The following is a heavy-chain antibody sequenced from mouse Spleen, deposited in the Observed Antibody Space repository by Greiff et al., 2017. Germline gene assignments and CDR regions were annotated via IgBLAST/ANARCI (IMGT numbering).Heavy chain of an antibody. D-gene: IGHD2-14*01. V-gene: IGHV5-9-3*01. J-gene: IGHJ4*01. CDR2: ISSGGSYT. Sequence: DVKLVESGGGLVKPGGSLKLSCAASGFTFSSYAMSWVRQTPEKRLEWVATISSGGSYTYYPDSVKGRFTISRDNAKNTLYLQMSSLRSEDTAMYYCARQVRLGYYAMDYWGQGTSVTVSS. CDR1: GFTFSSYA. CDR3: ARQVRLGYYAMDY.